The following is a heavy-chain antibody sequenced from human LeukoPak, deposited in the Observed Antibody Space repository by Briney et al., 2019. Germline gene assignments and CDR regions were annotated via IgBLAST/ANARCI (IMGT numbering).Heavy chain of an antibody. V-gene: IGHV3-23*01. CDR2: ISVSGTST. CDR3: ARRTNSWPNFDY. Sequence: GGSLRLSCAASGFTFVSYTMNWVRQAPGKGLEWVSGISVSGTSTYYADAVKGRFTISRDNSKNTLYLQMNSLRAEDSAVYYCARRTNSWPNFDYWGQGTLVTVSS. D-gene: IGHD6-13*01. CDR1: GFTFVSYT. J-gene: IGHJ4*02.